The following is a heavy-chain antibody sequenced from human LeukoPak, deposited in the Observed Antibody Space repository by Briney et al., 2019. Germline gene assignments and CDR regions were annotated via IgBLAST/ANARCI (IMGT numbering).Heavy chain of an antibody. Sequence: SETLSLTCTVSGGSISSGGYYWSWIRQPPGTGLEWIGYIYYSGSTNYNPSLKSRVTISVDTSKNQFSLKLSSVTAADTAVYYCARGPPYYYDSSGYYDYWGQGTLVTVSS. CDR3: ARGPPYYYDSSGYYDY. V-gene: IGHV4-61*08. J-gene: IGHJ4*02. CDR2: IYYSGST. CDR1: GGSISSGGYY. D-gene: IGHD3-22*01.